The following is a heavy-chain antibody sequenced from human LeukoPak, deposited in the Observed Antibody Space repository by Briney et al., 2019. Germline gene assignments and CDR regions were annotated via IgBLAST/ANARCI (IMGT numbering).Heavy chain of an antibody. V-gene: IGHV3-23*01. J-gene: IGHJ5*02. CDR2: ISGSGGST. CDR3: AKDRGRGPEDWFDP. CDR1: GFTFSSYG. Sequence: PGGSLRLSCTASGFTFSSYGMHWVRQAPGKGLEWVSAISGSGGSTYYADSVKGRFTISRDNSKNTLYLQMNSLRAEDTAVYYCAKDRGRGPEDWFDPWGQGTLVTVSS. D-gene: IGHD3-10*01.